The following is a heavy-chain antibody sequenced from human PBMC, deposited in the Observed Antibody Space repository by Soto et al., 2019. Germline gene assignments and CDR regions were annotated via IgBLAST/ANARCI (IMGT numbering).Heavy chain of an antibody. CDR1: GFTVSSNY. CDR3: ARGRPVVRYFDWSYDY. D-gene: IGHD3-9*01. J-gene: IGHJ4*02. Sequence: GESLKISCAASGFTVSSNYMSWVRQAPGKGLEWVSVIYSGGSTYYADSVKGRFTISRHNSKNTLYLQMNSLRAEDTAVYYCARGRPVVRYFDWSYDYWGQGTLVTVSS. CDR2: IYSGGST. V-gene: IGHV3-53*04.